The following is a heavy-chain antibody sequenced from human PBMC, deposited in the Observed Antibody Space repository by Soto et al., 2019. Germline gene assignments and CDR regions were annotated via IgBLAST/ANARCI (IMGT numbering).Heavy chain of an antibody. CDR1: AASFSKYY. J-gene: IGHJ4*02. CDR3: ASVTFGGVVLAH. D-gene: IGHD3-16*01. Sequence: PSETLSLTCTVSAASFSKYYWSWIRQPPGKGLEWIGYIYFNGNTNYNPSLKRRVTISIDTSKKQISLNLTSVTGADTAVYYCASVTFGGVVLAHWGQGTLVTSPQ. CDR2: IYFNGNT. V-gene: IGHV4-59*01.